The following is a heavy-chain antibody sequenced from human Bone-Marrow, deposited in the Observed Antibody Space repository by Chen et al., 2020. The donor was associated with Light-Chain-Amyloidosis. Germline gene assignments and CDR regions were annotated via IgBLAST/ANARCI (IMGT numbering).Heavy chain of an antibody. J-gene: IGHJ6*03. CDR2: IDSSGTYI. CDR1: GSTFASFT. CDR3: ARDQVEDKFFDYMDV. V-gene: IGHV3-21*06. Sequence: EVLLVEEGGGLVKPGGSLRLSCAASGSTFASFTLNWVRQAPGKGRAWVSRIDSSGTYINDADSTRGRFSISRDDAKNSLHLHTTSLRDEDPVVYYCARDQVEDKFFDYMDVWGKGTTVTVSS. D-gene: IGHD2-15*01.